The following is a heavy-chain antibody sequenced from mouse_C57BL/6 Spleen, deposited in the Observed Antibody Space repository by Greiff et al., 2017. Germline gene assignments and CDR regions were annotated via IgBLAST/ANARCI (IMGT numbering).Heavy chain of an antibody. V-gene: IGHV12-3*01. J-gene: IGHJ1*03. Sequence: QVQLKESGPGLVKPSQSLFLTCSITGFPITSGYYWIWIRQSPGKPLEWMGYITHSGETFYNPSLQSPISITRETSKNQFFLQLNSVTTEDTAMYYCAGDTRDSGYFDVWGTGTTVTVSS. CDR3: AGDTRDSGYFDV. CDR1: GFPITSGYY. CDR2: ITHSGET.